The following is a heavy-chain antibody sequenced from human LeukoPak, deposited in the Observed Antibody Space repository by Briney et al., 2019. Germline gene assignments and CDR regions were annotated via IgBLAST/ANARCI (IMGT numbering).Heavy chain of an antibody. V-gene: IGHV3-30*04. CDR3: ARDAVQIWFYVGTFDI. CDR1: GFTLSTYT. CDR2: ISFDEKHK. J-gene: IGHJ3*02. D-gene: IGHD3-10*01. Sequence: GTSLGLSCAASGFTLSTYTVHWVRQTPGKGLEWVALISFDEKHKDFADSVKGRFSISRDTSKNTVSLQMDSLTTDDAAVYYCARDAVQIWFYVGTFDIWGQGSIVTVSS.